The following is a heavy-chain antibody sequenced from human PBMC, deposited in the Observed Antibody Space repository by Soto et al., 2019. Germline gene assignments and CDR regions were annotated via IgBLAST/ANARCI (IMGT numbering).Heavy chain of an antibody. CDR1: GFIFSGSA. J-gene: IGHJ4*02. CDR2: IRGKANNYAT. Sequence: EVQLVESGGGLVQPGGSLKLSCAAFGFIFSGSAMHWVRQASGKGLEWVGRIRGKANNYATAYAASVKGRFTISRDDSKNTAYLQMNSLKTEDTAVYYCTRRNYGDHLGWGQGTLVTVSS. D-gene: IGHD4-17*01. CDR3: TRRNYGDHLG. V-gene: IGHV3-73*01.